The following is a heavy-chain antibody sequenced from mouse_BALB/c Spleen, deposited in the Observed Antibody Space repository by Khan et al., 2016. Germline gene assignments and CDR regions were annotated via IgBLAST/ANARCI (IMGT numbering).Heavy chain of an antibody. Sequence: VQLQQSGPSLVKPSQTLSLTCSVTGDSITSGYWNWIRKFPGHKLEYMGYISYSGSTYYNPSLKSRISIPRDKYKNTYYLQLNSVTTEDTSTYCCATYDGYLFDDWGQGTTLTVSS. J-gene: IGHJ2*01. CDR1: GDSITSGY. CDR3: ATYDGYLFDD. D-gene: IGHD2-3*01. CDR2: ISYSGST. V-gene: IGHV3-8*02.